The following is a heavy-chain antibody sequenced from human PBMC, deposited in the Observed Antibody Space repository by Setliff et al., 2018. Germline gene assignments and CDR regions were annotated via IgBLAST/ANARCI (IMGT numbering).Heavy chain of an antibody. CDR3: SRLVRYCTTTTCQTLSGGEH. Sequence: ASVKVSCKASGYAFNNYGIAWVRQAPGQGLEWMGWINAYNGNTFYAPKLQDRVTMATDTSTATAYLELRSLRSDDTALYFCSRLVRYCTTTTCQTLSGGEHWGQGTLVTVSS. J-gene: IGHJ4*02. CDR1: GYAFNNYG. V-gene: IGHV1-18*01. D-gene: IGHD2-8*01. CDR2: INAYNGNT.